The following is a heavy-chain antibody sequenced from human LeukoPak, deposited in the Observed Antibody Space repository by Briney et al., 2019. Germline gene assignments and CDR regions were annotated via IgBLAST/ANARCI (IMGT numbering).Heavy chain of an antibody. D-gene: IGHD3-10*02. CDR1: GFTVSSNY. Sequence: PGGSLRLSCAASGFTVSSNYMSWVRQAPGKGLEWVSVIYCGGSTYDTDSGKGRFTISRDNSKNPLYIQMTSLRAEDTAVYYCARGLRSGSYYNLEAGFDYWGQGTLVTVSS. CDR3: ARGLRSGSYYNLEAGFDY. CDR2: IYCGGST. V-gene: IGHV3-53*01. J-gene: IGHJ4*02.